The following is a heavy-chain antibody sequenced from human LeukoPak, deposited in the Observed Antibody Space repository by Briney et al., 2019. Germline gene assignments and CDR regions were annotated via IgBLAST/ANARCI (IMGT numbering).Heavy chain of an antibody. Sequence: PSETLSLTCTVSGGSISSYYWSWIRQPPGKGLEWIGYIYYSGSTNYNPSLKSRVTISVDTSKDQFSLKLSSVTAADTAVYYCARGSGCSTSFFYWGQGTLVTVSS. V-gene: IGHV4-59*01. CDR1: GGSISSYY. J-gene: IGHJ4*02. CDR2: IYYSGST. D-gene: IGHD2-2*01. CDR3: ARGSGCSTSFFY.